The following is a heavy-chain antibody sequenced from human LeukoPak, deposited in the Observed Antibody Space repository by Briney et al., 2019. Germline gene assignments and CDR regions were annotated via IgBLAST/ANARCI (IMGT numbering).Heavy chain of an antibody. V-gene: IGHV3-23*01. J-gene: IGHJ4*02. CDR2: ISGSGGST. CDR1: GFTFSSYW. D-gene: IGHD3-22*01. Sequence: GGSLRLSCAASGFTFSSYWMSWVRQAPGKGLEWVSAISGSGGSTYYADSVKGRFTISRDNSKNTLYLQMNSLRAEDTAVYYCANLYYDSSGYPLDYWGQGTLVTVSS. CDR3: ANLYYDSSGYPLDY.